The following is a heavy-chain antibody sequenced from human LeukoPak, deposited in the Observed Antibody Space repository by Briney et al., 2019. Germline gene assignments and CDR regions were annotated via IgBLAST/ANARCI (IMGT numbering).Heavy chain of an antibody. J-gene: IGHJ6*02. D-gene: IGHD5-24*01. CDR3: ARDRDSGMDV. Sequence: PGGSLRLSCAASGFTVSSNYMSWVRQAPGKGLEWVSVIYSGGSTYYADSVKGRFTNSRHNSKNTLYLQMNSLRAEDTAVYYCARDRDSGMDVWGQGTTVTVSS. CDR1: GFTVSSNY. V-gene: IGHV3-53*04. CDR2: IYSGGST.